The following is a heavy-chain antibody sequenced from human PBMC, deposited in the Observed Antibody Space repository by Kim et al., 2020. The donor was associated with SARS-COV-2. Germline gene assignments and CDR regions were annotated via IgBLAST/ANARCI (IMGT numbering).Heavy chain of an antibody. J-gene: IGHJ4*02. D-gene: IGHD3-16*02. CDR3: ARGLRQGMITFGGVIVSSLDY. CDR1: GFTFSSYE. CDR2: ISSSGSTI. Sequence: GGSLRLSCAASGFTFSSYEMNWVRQAPGKGLEWVSYISSSGSTIYYADSVKGRFTISRDNAKNSLYLQMNSLRAEDTAVYYCARGLRQGMITFGGVIVSSLDYWGQGTLVTVSS. V-gene: IGHV3-48*03.